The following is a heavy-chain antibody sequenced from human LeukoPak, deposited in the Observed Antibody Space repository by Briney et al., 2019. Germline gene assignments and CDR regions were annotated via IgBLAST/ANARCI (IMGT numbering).Heavy chain of an antibody. CDR3: ARGPSISEGG. Sequence: KPRGSHSPLSLFPSFPLLFSILLLFRQAPGKGLEWVSSISSSSYIYYADSVKGRFTISRDNAKNSLYLQMNSLRAEDTAVYYCARGPSISEGGWGQGPLVTVSS. J-gene: IGHJ4*02. V-gene: IGHV3-21*01. D-gene: IGHD2/OR15-2a*01. CDR2: ISSSSYI. CDR1: SFPLLFSI.